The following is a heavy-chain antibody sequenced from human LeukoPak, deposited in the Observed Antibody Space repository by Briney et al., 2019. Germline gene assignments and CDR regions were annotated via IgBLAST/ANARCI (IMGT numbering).Heavy chain of an antibody. CDR3: AAGVGQLWLLLDY. D-gene: IGHD5-18*01. J-gene: IGHJ4*02. Sequence: SVKVSCKASGFTFTSSAVQWVRQARGQRLEWTGWIVVGSGNTNYAQEFQERVTITRDMSTSTAYMELSSLRSEDTAVYYCAAGVGQLWLLLDYWGQGTLVTVSS. CDR1: GFTFTSSA. V-gene: IGHV1-58*01. CDR2: IVVGSGNT.